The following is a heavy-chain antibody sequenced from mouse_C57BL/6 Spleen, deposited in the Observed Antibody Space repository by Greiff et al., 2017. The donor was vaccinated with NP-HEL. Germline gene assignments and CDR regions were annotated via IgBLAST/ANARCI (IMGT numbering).Heavy chain of an antibody. CDR1: GYTFTDYY. Sequence: EVQLQQSGPELVKPGASVKISCKASGYTFTDYYMNWVKQSHGKSLEWIGDINPNNGGTSYNQKFKGKATLTVDKSSSTAYMELRSLTSEDSAVYYCARVPTAGAMDYWGQGTSVTVSS. V-gene: IGHV1-26*01. CDR3: ARVPTAGAMDY. CDR2: INPNNGGT. J-gene: IGHJ4*01. D-gene: IGHD1-2*01.